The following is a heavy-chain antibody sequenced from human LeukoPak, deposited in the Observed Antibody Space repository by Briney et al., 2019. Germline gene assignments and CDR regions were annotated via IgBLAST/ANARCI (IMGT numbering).Heavy chain of an antibody. V-gene: IGHV3-30*04. CDR2: IPYDGSKK. CDR3: ARSSRYDWNGPVDY. J-gene: IGHJ4*02. Sequence: GGSLRLSCAASGFTSSSNAMDWVRQAPGKGLEWVAVIPYDGSKKYYADSVKGRFTISRDNSKNTLYLQMNSLRTEDTAVYYCARSSRYDWNGPVDYWGQGTLVTVSS. D-gene: IGHD1-20*01. CDR1: GFTSSSNA.